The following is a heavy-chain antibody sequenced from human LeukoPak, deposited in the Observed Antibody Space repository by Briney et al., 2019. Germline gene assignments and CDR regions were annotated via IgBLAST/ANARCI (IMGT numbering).Heavy chain of an antibody. V-gene: IGHV4-59*12. CDR3: ARTYCGGDCYHFDY. D-gene: IGHD2-21*02. CDR2: IYYSGST. CDR1: GGSISSYY. J-gene: IGHJ4*02. Sequence: SETLSLTCTVSGGSISSYYWSWIRQPPGRGLEWIGNIYYSGSTNYNPSLKSRVTISVDTSKNQFSLKLSSVTAADTAVYYCARTYCGGDCYHFDYWGQGTLVTVSS.